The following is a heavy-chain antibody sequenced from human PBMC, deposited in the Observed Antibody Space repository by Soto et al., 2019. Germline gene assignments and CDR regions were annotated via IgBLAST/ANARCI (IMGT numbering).Heavy chain of an antibody. D-gene: IGHD3-10*01. CDR1: GGSINHFW. V-gene: IGHV4-59*08. J-gene: IGHJ3*02. Sequence: PSETLSLTCIVSGGSINHFWWSWIRQPPGKGLEWVGYIHYSGGPTYNPSLNSRVTISVDMSQNQFSLRLSSVTAADTAVYYCVRTVPKGSGDIWGQGTMVT. CDR2: IHYSGGP. CDR3: VRTVPKGSGDI.